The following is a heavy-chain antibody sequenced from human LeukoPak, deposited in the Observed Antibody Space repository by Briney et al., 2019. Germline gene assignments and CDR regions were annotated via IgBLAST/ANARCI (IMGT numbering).Heavy chain of an antibody. CDR2: IYYSGST. J-gene: IGHJ6*03. CDR3: ARDHRGGRQTGGNIAARPYYYYYMDV. D-gene: IGHD6-6*01. CDR1: GGSISSGGYY. V-gene: IGHV4-31*03. Sequence: SQTLSLTCTVSGGSISSGGYYWSWIRQHPGKGLEWIGYIYYSGSTYYNPSLKSRVTMSVDTSKNQFSLKLSSVTAADTAVYYCARDHRGGRQTGGNIAARPYYYYYMDVWGKGTTVTVSS.